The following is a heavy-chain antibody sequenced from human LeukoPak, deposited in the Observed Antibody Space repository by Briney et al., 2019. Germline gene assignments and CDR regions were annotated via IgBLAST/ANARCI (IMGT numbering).Heavy chain of an antibody. D-gene: IGHD1-26*01. CDR1: GFTFSDYY. CDR2: ISSSGSTI. V-gene: IGHV3-11*01. Sequence: GGSLRLSCAASGFTFSDYYMSWIRPAPGKGLEWVSYISSSGSTIYYADSVKGRFTISRDNAKNSLYLQMNSLRAEDTAVYYCARALDRGSYAIDYWGQGTLVTVSS. CDR3: ARALDRGSYAIDY. J-gene: IGHJ4*02.